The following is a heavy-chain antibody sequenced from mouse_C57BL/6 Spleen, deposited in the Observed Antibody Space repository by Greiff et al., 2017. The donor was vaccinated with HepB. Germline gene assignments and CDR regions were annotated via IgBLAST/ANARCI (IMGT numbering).Heavy chain of an antibody. J-gene: IGHJ2*01. Sequence: LVESGPELVKPGASVKISCKASGYAFSSSWMNWVKQRPGKGLEWIGRIYPGDGDTNYNGKFKGKATLTADTSSSTAYMQLSSLTSEDSAVYFCTREGDGYYSWGQGTTVTVSS. CDR3: TREGDGYYS. CDR1: GYAFSSSW. CDR2: IYPGDGDT. D-gene: IGHD2-3*01. V-gene: IGHV1-82*01.